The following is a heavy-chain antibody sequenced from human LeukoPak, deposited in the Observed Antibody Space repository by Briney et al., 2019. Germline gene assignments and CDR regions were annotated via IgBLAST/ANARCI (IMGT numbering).Heavy chain of an antibody. J-gene: IGHJ6*03. Sequence: GGSLRLSCAASGFTFSSYGMHWVRQAPGKGLEWGAVISYDGSNKYYVDSVKGRFTISRENSKNTLYLQMNSLRAEDTAVYYCARDKWGSSTWNNYYYYYMDVWGKGTTVTISS. D-gene: IGHD6-13*01. CDR3: ARDKWGSSTWNNYYYYYMDV. CDR1: GFTFSSYG. V-gene: IGHV3-30*03. CDR2: ISYDGSNK.